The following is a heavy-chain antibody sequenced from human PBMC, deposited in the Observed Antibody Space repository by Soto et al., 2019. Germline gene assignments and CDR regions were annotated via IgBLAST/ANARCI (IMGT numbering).Heavy chain of an antibody. V-gene: IGHV3-13*01. Sequence: PGGSLRLSCAASGFTFSSYDMHWVRQPTGKGLEWVSSIGTTGESFYPGSVKGRFTISRENAKNSLYLQMNSLRAGDTAVYYCARLSRDGYNYFDYWGQGPLVTVSS. CDR1: GFTFSSYD. J-gene: IGHJ4*02. D-gene: IGHD5-12*01. CDR3: ARLSRDGYNYFDY. CDR2: IGTTGES.